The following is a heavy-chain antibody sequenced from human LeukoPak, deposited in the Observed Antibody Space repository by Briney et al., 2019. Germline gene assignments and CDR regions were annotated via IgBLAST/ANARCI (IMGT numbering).Heavy chain of an antibody. CDR3: ARDRVVVVVAATYYGMDV. J-gene: IGHJ6*04. V-gene: IGHV3-30-3*01. CDR2: ISYDGSNK. D-gene: IGHD2-15*01. Sequence: GRSLRLSCAASGFTFSSYAMHWVRQALGKGLEWVAVISYDGSNKYYADSVKGRFTISRDNAKNSLYLQMNSLRAEDTAVYYCARDRVVVVVAATYYGMDVWGKGTTVTVSS. CDR1: GFTFSSYA.